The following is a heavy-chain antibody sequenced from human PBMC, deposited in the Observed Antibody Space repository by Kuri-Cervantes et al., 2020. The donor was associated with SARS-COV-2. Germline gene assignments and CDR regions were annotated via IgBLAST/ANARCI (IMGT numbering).Heavy chain of an antibody. J-gene: IGHJ4*02. Sequence: SETLSLTCTVSGYSISSGYYWGWIRQPPGKGLEWIGSIYHSGSTYYNPSLKSRVTISVDTSKNQFSPKLSSVTAADTAVYYCARHGDISGFLEWLGPPIYFDYWGQGTLVTVSS. CDR2: IYHSGST. CDR3: ARHGDISGFLEWLGPPIYFDY. D-gene: IGHD3-3*01. V-gene: IGHV4-38-2*02. CDR1: GYSISSGYY.